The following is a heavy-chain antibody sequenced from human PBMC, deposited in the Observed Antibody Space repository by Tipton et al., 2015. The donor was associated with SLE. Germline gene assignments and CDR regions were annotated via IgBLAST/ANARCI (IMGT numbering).Heavy chain of an antibody. CDR1: GFTFSGSA. CDR3: TSAYYASSGYYGAFDI. J-gene: IGHJ3*02. D-gene: IGHD3-22*01. V-gene: IGHV3-73*01. Sequence: GSLRLSCAASGFTFSGSALHWVLQASGKGLEWVGRIRSKANSYATAYAASVKGRFTTSRDDSKNTAYLQMNSLKTEDTAVYYCTSAYYASSGYYGAFDIWGQGTMVTVSS. CDR2: IRSKANSYAT.